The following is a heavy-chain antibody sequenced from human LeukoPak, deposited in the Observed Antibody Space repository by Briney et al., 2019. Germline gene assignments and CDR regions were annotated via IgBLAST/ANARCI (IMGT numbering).Heavy chain of an antibody. CDR1: GFTFSDYY. J-gene: IGHJ2*01. CDR3: ARLSPVTMIVVSYWYFDL. V-gene: IGHV3-11*04. CDR2: ISSSGSTI. Sequence: NPGGSLRLSCAASGFTFSDYYMSWIRQAPGKGLEWVSYISSSGSTIYYADSVKGRFTISRDNAKNSLYLQMNSLRAEDTAVYYCARLSPVTMIVVSYWYFDLWGRGTLVTVSS. D-gene: IGHD3-22*01.